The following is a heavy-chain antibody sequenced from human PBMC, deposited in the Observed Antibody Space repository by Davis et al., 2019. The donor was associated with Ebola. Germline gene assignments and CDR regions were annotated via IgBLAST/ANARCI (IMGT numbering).Heavy chain of an antibody. D-gene: IGHD3-22*01. CDR2: INPNSGGT. CDR3: ARGGISMIVVPRDYYYGMDV. V-gene: IGHV1-2*06. Sequence: ASVKVSCKASGYTFTNYYMHWVRQAPGQGLEWMGRINPNSGGTNYAQKFQGRVTMTRDTPISTAYMELSGLRSDDTAVYYCARGGISMIVVPRDYYYGMDVWGQGTTVTVSS. CDR1: GYTFTNYY. J-gene: IGHJ6*02.